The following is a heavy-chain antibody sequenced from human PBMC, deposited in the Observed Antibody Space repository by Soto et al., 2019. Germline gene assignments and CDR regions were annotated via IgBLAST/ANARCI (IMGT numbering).Heavy chain of an antibody. V-gene: IGHV3-15*01. CDR3: TTYDYILGSDSYRWDY. D-gene: IGHD3-16*02. J-gene: IGHJ4*02. CDR1: GFTFSNAW. CDR2: IKSKIDGGTT. Sequence: GGSLRLSCAASGFTFSNAWMSWVRQAPGKGLEWVARIKSKIDGGTTDHAAPVKGRFTISRDDSKNTLYLQMNSLETEDTAVYYCTTYDYILGSDSYRWDYWGQGALVTVSS.